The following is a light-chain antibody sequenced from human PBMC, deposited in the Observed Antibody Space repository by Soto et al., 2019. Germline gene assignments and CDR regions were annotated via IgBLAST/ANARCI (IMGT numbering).Light chain of an antibody. J-gene: IGKJ1*01. CDR1: QDIRNY. CDR3: LQDINYPWT. V-gene: IGKV1-33*01. CDR2: DAS. Sequence: DIQMTQSPSSLSASVGDRVTITCQASQDIRNYLNWYQQKPGKAPKFLIYDASNLERGVPSRFSGSGSGTDFTLAISSLQPEDSATYYCLQDINYPWTFGQGTKVDIK.